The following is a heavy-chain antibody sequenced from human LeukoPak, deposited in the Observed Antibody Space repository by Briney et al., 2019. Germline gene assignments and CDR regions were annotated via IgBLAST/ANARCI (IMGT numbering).Heavy chain of an antibody. CDR1: GFTFSNNW. J-gene: IGHJ3*02. CDR2: INSDGRTT. D-gene: IGHD2-15*01. V-gene: IGHV3-74*01. CDR3: ARDPGYCSGGSCYELAPLDAFDI. Sequence: GGSLRLSCAASGFTFSNNWMHWVRQAPGKGLVWVSRINSDGRTTTYADSVRGRFTISRDNAKNTLYLQMNSLRAEDTAVYYCARDPGYCSGGSCYELAPLDAFDIWGQGTMVTVSS.